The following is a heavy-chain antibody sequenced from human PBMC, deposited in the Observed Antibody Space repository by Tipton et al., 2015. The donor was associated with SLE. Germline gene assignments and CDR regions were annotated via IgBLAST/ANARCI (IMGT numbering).Heavy chain of an antibody. Sequence: TLSLTCAVSGYSISSGYYWGWVRQPPGKGLEWIGSIYYSGSTYYNPSLTSRVPISVDTSKNQFSLKLSSVTAADTAVYYCARDRAAAGPKVDYWGQGTLVTVSS. CDR1: GYSISSGYY. V-gene: IGHV4-38-2*02. CDR3: ARDRAAAGPKVDY. CDR2: IYYSGST. J-gene: IGHJ4*02. D-gene: IGHD6-13*01.